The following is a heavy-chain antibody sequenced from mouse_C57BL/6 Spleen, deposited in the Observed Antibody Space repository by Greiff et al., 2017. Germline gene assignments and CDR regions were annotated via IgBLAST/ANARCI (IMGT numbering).Heavy chain of an antibody. D-gene: IGHD2-4*01. V-gene: IGHV1-52*01. CDR1: GYTFTSYW. Sequence: VKLQQPGAELVRPGSSVKLSCKASGYTFTSYWMHWVKQRPIQGLEWIGNIDPSDSETHYNQKFKDKATLTVDKSSSTAYMQLSSLTSEDSAVYYCARSDYGDDYWGQGTTLTVSS. CDR2: IDPSDSET. CDR3: ARSDYGDDY. J-gene: IGHJ2*01.